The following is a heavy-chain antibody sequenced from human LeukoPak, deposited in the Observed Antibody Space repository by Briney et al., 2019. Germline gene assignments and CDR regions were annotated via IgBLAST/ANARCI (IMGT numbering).Heavy chain of an antibody. J-gene: IGHJ4*02. D-gene: IGHD7-27*01. V-gene: IGHV3-23*01. CDR3: AGGWGSGDY. CDR1: EFTFSNYA. CDR2: ISGSGGST. Sequence: GGSLRLSCAASEFTFSNYAMNWVRQAPGKGLEWVSGISGSGGSTYYADSVKGRFTISRDNAKNSLYLQMNSLRAEDTAVYYCAGGWGSGDYWGQGTLVTVSS.